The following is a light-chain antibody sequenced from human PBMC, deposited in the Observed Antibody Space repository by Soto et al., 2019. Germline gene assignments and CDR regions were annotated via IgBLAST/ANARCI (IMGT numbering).Light chain of an antibody. V-gene: IGKV1-27*01. CDR1: QGISNY. CDR2: AAS. Sequence: LMTQSPSSLSVTVEDRVTITCRASQGISNYLAWYQQKPGKVPQLLIYAASTLHSGVPSRFSGSGSGTDLTLTISSLQPEDVATYYCQKYNSVPLTFGGGTKVEIK. CDR3: QKYNSVPLT. J-gene: IGKJ4*01.